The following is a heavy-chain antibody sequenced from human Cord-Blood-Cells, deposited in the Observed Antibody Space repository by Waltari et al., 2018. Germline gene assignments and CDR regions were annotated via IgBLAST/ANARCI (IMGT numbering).Heavy chain of an antibody. CDR1: GGSISSSSYY. CDR3: ARHDTMVRGVIIDY. V-gene: IGHV4-39*01. D-gene: IGHD3-10*01. CDR2: IYYSGRP. J-gene: IGHJ4*02. Sequence: QLQLQESGPGLVKPSETLSLTCTVSGGSISSSSYYWGWIRQPPGKGLEWSGSIYYSGRPYYHPSLKSRVTISVETSKNQFSLKLSFVTAADTAVYYCARHDTMVRGVIIDYWGQGTLVTVSS.